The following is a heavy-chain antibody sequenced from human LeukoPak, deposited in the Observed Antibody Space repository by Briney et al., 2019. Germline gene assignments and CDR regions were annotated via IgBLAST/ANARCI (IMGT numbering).Heavy chain of an antibody. CDR2: INSDGSST. Sequence: GGSLRLSCAASGFTFSSYWMHWVRQAPGKGLVWVSRINSDGSSTSYADSVKGRLTISRDNAKNTLYLQMNSLRAEDTAVYYCARDREIVVVPAAIFSGPYYDYYGMDVWGKGTTVTVSS. CDR3: ARDREIVVVPAAIFSGPYYDYYGMDV. CDR1: GFTFSSYW. J-gene: IGHJ6*04. V-gene: IGHV3-74*01. D-gene: IGHD2-2*01.